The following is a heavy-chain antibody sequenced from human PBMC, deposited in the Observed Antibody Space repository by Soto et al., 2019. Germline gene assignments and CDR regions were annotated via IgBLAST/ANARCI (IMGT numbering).Heavy chain of an antibody. J-gene: IGHJ4*02. CDR1: GYTFTSYG. CDR3: ARDSGRYCSSTSCYLGGY. CDR2: ISAYNGNT. D-gene: IGHD2-2*01. Sequence: QVQLVQSGAEVKKPGASVKVSCKASGYTFTSYGISWVRQAPGQGLEWMGWISAYNGNTTYAQKLQGRVTMTTDTSTSTAYMELRSLRSDDTAVYYCARDSGRYCSSTSCYLGGYWGQGTLVTVSS. V-gene: IGHV1-18*01.